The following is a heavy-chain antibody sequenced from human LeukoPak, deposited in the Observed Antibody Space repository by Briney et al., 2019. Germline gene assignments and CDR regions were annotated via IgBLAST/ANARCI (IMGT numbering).Heavy chain of an antibody. V-gene: IGHV3-53*01. Sequence: GGSLRLSCAASGFTVSSNYMSWVRQAPGKGLEWGSVIYSGGSTYYADSVKGRFTISRDNPKNTLYLQMNSLRAEDTAVYYCARFGSSSYYYYYMDVWGKGTTVTVSS. CDR3: ARFGSSSYYYYYMDV. CDR2: IYSGGST. CDR1: GFTVSSNY. J-gene: IGHJ6*03. D-gene: IGHD6-6*01.